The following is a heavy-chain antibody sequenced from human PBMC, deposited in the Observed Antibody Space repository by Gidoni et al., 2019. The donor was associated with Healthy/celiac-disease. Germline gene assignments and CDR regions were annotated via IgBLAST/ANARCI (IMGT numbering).Heavy chain of an antibody. CDR1: GGAFSSDA. CDR2: ILPIFGTA. V-gene: IGHV1-69*01. D-gene: IGHD3-10*01. CDR3: ARDGLGVTMVRGYNWFDP. J-gene: IGHJ5*02. Sequence: QVQLVQSGAEVQKPGSSVKVSCEASGGAFSSDAISWVRQAPGQGLEWMGGILPIFGTANYAQKFQGRVTITADESTSTAYMELSSLRSEDTAVYYCARDGLGVTMVRGYNWFDPWGQGTLVTVSS.